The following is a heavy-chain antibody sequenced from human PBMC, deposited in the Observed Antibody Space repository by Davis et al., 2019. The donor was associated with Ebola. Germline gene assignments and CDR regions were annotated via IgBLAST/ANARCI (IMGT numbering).Heavy chain of an antibody. D-gene: IGHD2-15*01. J-gene: IGHJ5*02. V-gene: IGHV5-51*01. Sequence: QVSCKGSGYSFTSYWIAWVRQLPGKGLEWMGIIYPRDSDTRYSPSFQGQVTISADKSISTAYLQWSSLKASDTAMFYCARLGYCSGGSCTNWLEPWGQGTLVTVSS. CDR1: GYSFTSYW. CDR3: ARLGYCSGGSCTNWLEP. CDR2: IYPRDSDT.